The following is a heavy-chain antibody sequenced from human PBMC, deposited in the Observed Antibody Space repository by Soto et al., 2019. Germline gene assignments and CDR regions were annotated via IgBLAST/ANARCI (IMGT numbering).Heavy chain of an antibody. CDR2: INAGNGNT. Sequence: SAKASCKASGYTFTSYAMHWVRQAPGQRREWMGWINAGNGNTKYSQKFQGRVTITRDTSASTAYMELSSLRSEDTAVYYCAREPPVAGTDYWGQGTLVTVSS. V-gene: IGHV1-3*01. CDR1: GYTFTSYA. CDR3: AREPPVAGTDY. J-gene: IGHJ4*02. D-gene: IGHD6-19*01.